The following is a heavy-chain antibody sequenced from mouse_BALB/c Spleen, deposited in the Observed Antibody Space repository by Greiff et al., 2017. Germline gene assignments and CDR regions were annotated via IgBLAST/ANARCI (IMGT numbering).Heavy chain of an antibody. CDR1: GYAFSSSW. J-gene: IGHJ3*01. CDR2: IYPGDGDT. CDR3: ARERVPWFAY. V-gene: IGHV1-82*01. Sequence: QVQLQQSGPELVKPGASVKISCKASGYAFSSSWMNWVKQRPGQGLEWIGRIYPGDGDTNYNGKFKGKATLTADKSSSTAYMQLSSLTSVDSAVYFCARERVPWFAYWGQGTLVTVSA.